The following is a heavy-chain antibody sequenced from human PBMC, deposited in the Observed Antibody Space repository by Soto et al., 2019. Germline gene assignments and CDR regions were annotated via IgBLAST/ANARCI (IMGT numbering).Heavy chain of an antibody. Sequence: ASVKVSCNASGYTFTKYGIGLVRQAPGQGLEWMGWISAYNGNTNYAQKLQGRVTMTTDTSTSTAYMELRSLRSDDTAVYYCAKGDSSSWLQPYYFDYWGQGTLVTVSS. V-gene: IGHV1-18*01. CDR1: GYTFTKYG. D-gene: IGHD6-13*01. J-gene: IGHJ4*02. CDR3: AKGDSSSWLQPYYFDY. CDR2: ISAYNGNT.